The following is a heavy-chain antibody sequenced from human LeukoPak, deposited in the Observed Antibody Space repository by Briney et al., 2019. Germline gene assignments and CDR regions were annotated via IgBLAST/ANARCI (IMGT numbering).Heavy chain of an antibody. Sequence: GGSLRLSCAASGFTFNTYAMNWVRQAPGKGLEWVAVIWYDGSNEYYADSVKGRFTISRDNSKNTLYLQMNSLRAEDSAVYFCARDSASIAAAVYWYFDLWGRGTLVTVSS. CDR1: GFTFNTYA. CDR2: IWYDGSNE. D-gene: IGHD6-13*01. CDR3: ARDSASIAAAVYWYFDL. J-gene: IGHJ2*01. V-gene: IGHV3-33*01.